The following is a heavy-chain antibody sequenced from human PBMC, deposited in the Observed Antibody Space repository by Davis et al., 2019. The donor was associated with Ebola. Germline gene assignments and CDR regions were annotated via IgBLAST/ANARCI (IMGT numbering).Heavy chain of an antibody. CDR2: ISYDGSNK. D-gene: IGHD3-3*01. CDR1: GFTFSSYA. Sequence: PGGSLRLSCAASGFTFSSYAMHWVRQAPGKGLEWVAVISYDGSNKYYADSVKGRFTISRDNSKNTLYLQMNSLRAEDTAVYYCARGGYDFWSGYYSTGVTNNYYYYYMDVWGKGTTVTVSS. CDR3: ARGGYDFWSGYYSTGVTNNYYYYYMDV. J-gene: IGHJ6*03. V-gene: IGHV3-30-3*01.